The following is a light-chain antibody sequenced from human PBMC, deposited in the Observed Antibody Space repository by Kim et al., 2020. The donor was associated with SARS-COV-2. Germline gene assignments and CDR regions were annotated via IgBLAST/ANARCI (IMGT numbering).Light chain of an antibody. CDR1: QSISSY. Sequence: ASVGDRVTSTCRASQSISSYLNWYQQKRGKAPKLLIYAASSLQSGVQSRFSGSGSGTDFTLTISSLQPEDFATDYCQQSYSTPWTFGQGTKVDIK. CDR3: QQSYSTPWT. V-gene: IGKV1-39*01. CDR2: AAS. J-gene: IGKJ1*01.